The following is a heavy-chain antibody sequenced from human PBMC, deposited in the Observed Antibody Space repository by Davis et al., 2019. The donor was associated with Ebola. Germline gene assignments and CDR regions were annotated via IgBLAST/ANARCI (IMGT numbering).Heavy chain of an antibody. J-gene: IGHJ5*02. D-gene: IGHD6-6*01. CDR2: IWYDGSNK. V-gene: IGHV3-33*01. CDR1: GFTFSSYG. CDR3: ARENLGEQLVGGSWFDP. Sequence: GESLKISCAASGFTFSSYGMHWVRQAPGKGLEWVAVIWYDGSNKYYADSVKGRFTISRDNSKNTLYLQMNSLRAEDTAVYYCARENLGEQLVGGSWFDPWGQGTLVTVSS.